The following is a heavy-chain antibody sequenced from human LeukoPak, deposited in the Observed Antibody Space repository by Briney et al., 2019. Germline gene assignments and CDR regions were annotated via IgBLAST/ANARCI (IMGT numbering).Heavy chain of an antibody. CDR2: ISSNGGST. J-gene: IGHJ4*02. V-gene: IGHV3-64*01. Sequence: GGSLRLSCAASGFTFSSYAMHWVRQAPGTGLEYVSAISSNGGSTYYANSVKGRFTISRYNSKNPLYLQMGSLRAEDMAVYYCARDGFDYWGQGTLVTVSS. CDR3: ARDGFDY. CDR1: GFTFSSYA.